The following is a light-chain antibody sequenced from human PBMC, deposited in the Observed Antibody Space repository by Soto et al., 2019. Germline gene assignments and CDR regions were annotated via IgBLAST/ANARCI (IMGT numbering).Light chain of an antibody. V-gene: IGLV4-60*02. CDR2: LEGSGSY. CDR3: ETWDSNSRV. CDR1: SGHSSYI. Sequence: QSVLNQSSSASASLGSSVKLTCTLSSGHSSYIIAWHQQQPGKAPRYLMKLEGSGSYNKGSEVPDRFSGSSSGADRYLTISNLQFEDEADYYCETWDSNSRVFGGGTKLTVL. J-gene: IGLJ3*02.